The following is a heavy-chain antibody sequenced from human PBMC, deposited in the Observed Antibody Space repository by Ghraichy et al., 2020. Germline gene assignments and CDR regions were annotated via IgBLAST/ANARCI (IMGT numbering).Heavy chain of an antibody. J-gene: IGHJ4*02. D-gene: IGHD1-26*01. V-gene: IGHV3-21*01. CDR3: ARAGSGRPNPDY. CDR1: GFTFSSYS. Sequence: GGSLRLSCAASGFTFSSYSMNWVRQAPGKGLEWVSSISSSSSYIYYADSVKGRFTISRDNAKNSLYLQMNSLRAEDTAVYYCARAGSGRPNPDYWGQGTLVTVSS. CDR2: ISSSSSYI.